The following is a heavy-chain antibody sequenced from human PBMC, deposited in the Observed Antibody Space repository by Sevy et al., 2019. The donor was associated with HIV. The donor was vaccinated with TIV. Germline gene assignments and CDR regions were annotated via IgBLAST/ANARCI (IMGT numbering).Heavy chain of an antibody. Sequence: GGSLRLSCAASGFTFSTHAMHWVRQAPGKGLEWVAIISYDGNIEYYPDSVKGRFTISRDDSKNTLYLQMNSLRSEDTALYYCARDLGYESTGYRTLFDDWGQGTLVTVSS. D-gene: IGHD3-22*01. CDR1: GFTFSTHA. V-gene: IGHV3-30-3*01. CDR2: ISYDGNIE. J-gene: IGHJ4*02. CDR3: ARDLGYESTGYRTLFDD.